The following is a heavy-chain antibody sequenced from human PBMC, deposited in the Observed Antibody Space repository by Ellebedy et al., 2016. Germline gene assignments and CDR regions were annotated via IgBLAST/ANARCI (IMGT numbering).Heavy chain of an antibody. CDR3: AKRMTGYGGLFDF. J-gene: IGHJ4*02. D-gene: IGHD3-9*01. V-gene: IGHV3-30*18. CDR1: GFTFNKYG. Sequence: GGSLRLSXAASGFTFNKYGMHWVRQSPGKGLEWVALISYDASSQDYADAVKGRFTISRDNSKNTLYLLMSSLRTEDTAVYYCAKRMTGYGGLFDFWGQGTLVTVSS. CDR2: ISYDASSQ.